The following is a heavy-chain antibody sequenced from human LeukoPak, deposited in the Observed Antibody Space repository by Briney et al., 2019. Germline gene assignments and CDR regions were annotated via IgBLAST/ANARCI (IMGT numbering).Heavy chain of an antibody. CDR1: GFTFSSYS. CDR3: ASGGLAVAGTLGYYYGMDV. Sequence: PGGSLRLSCAASGFTFSSYSMNWVRRAPGKGLEWVSSISSSTSYIYYADSVKGRFTISRDNPKNSLCLQLNSLRAEDTAVYFCASGGLAVAGTLGYYYGMDVWGQGTTVTVSS. CDR2: ISSSTSYI. D-gene: IGHD6-19*01. J-gene: IGHJ6*02. V-gene: IGHV3-21*01.